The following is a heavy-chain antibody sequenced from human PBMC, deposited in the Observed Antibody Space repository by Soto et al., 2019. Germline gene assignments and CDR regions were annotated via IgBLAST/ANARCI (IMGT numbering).Heavy chain of an antibody. D-gene: IGHD6-13*01. V-gene: IGHV1-69*06. J-gene: IGHJ6*02. CDR1: GGTFSSYS. CDR3: ARDNDSPPRGYSSSYGMDV. CDR2: IIPIFGTA. Sequence: SVKVSCKASGGTFSSYSISWVLQAPGQGLEWMGGIIPIFGTANYAQKFQGRVTITADKSTSTAYMELSSLRSEDTAVYYCARDNDSPPRGYSSSYGMDVWGQGTTVTVSS.